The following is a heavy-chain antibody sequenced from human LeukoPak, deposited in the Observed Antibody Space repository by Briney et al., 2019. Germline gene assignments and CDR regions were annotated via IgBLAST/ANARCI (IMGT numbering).Heavy chain of an antibody. V-gene: IGHV4-34*01. CDR2: INHSGST. Sequence: SETLSLTCAVYGGSFSGYYWSWIRQPPGKGLEWIGEINHSGSTNYNPSLKSRVTISVDTSNNQFSLKLSSVTAADTAVYYCARDRRITMVRGVSGARRNDYWGQGTLVTVSS. D-gene: IGHD3-10*01. J-gene: IGHJ4*02. CDR1: GGSFSGYY. CDR3: ARDRRITMVRGVSGARRNDY.